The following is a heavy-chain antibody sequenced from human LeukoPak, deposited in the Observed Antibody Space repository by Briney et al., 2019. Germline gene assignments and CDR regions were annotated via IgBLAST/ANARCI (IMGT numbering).Heavy chain of an antibody. CDR3: ARAPRNRGYCGATTCYEYMDV. V-gene: IGHV4-61*02. CDR1: GGSISSGSYY. J-gene: IGHJ6*03. CDR2: IYTSGST. D-gene: IGHD2-2*01. Sequence: PSQTLSLTCTVSGGSISSGSYYWSWIRQPAGKGLEWIGRIYTSGSTNYNPSLGSRVTISIDTSKNQFSLKLSSVIAADTAVYYCARAPRNRGYCGATTCYEYMDVWGRGTADTISS.